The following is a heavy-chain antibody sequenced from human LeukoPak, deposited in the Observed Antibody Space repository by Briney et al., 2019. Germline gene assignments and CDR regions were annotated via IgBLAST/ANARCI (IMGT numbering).Heavy chain of an antibody. CDR2: FDPEDGET. CDR3: ATASPRASLNGYYGMDV. J-gene: IGHJ6*02. D-gene: IGHD3/OR15-3a*01. Sequence: ASVKVSCKVSGYTLTELSMHWVRQAPGKGLEWMGGFDPEDGETIYAQKFQGRVTMTEDTSTDTAYMELSSLRSGDTAVYYCATASPRASLNGYYGMDVWGQGTTVTVSS. CDR1: GYTLTELS. V-gene: IGHV1-24*01.